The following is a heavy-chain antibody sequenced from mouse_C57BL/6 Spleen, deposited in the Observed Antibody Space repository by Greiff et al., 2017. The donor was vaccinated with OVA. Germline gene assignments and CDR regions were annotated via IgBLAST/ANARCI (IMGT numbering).Heavy chain of an antibody. CDR3: ARSGYDYDFWYFDV. CDR2: IYPGGGYT. D-gene: IGHD2-4*01. Sequence: QVQLQQSGAELVRPGTSVKMSCKASGYTFTNYWLGLAKQRPGHGLEWIGDIYPGGGYTNYNEKFKGKATLTADKSSSTAYMQFSSLTSEDSAIEYCARSGYDYDFWYFDVWGTGTTVTVSS. J-gene: IGHJ1*03. CDR1: GYTFTNYW. V-gene: IGHV1-63*01.